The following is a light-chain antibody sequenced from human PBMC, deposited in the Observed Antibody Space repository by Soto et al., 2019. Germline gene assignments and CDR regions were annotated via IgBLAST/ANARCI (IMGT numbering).Light chain of an antibody. CDR2: KVS. V-gene: IGKV2-30*01. CDR3: MQGTHWPPYT. J-gene: IGKJ2*01. Sequence: DVAMTQSPLSLPVTLGQPASISCRSSQSLTYSDGNTYLNWFHLRPGQSPRRLIYKVSNRDAGVPDRFSGSGSGTDVKLEISRVEGEDVGVYYCMQGTHWPPYTFGQGTKLEIK. CDR1: QSLTYSDGNTY.